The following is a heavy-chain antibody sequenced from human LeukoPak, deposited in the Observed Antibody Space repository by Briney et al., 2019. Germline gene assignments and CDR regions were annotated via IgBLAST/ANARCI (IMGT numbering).Heavy chain of an antibody. CDR2: IIPIFGTA. CDR3: SYYYDSSGYYTSYNWFDP. CDR1: GGTFSSYA. Sequence: ASVKVSCKASGGTFSSYAISWVRQAPGQGLEWMGGIIPIFGTANYAQKFQGRVTITADESTSTAYMELSSLRPEDTAVYYCSYYYDSSGYYTSYNWFDPWGQGTLVTVSS. D-gene: IGHD3-22*01. J-gene: IGHJ5*02. V-gene: IGHV1-69*13.